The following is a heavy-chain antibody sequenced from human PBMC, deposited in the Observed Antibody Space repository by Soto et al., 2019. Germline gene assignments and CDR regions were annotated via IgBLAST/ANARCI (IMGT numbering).Heavy chain of an antibody. CDR2: YESGASI. CDR1: VFIVSTNY. CDR3: ARPAVTTNSFGY. J-gene: IGHJ4*02. Sequence: GGSLRLFSAASVFIVSTNYRSWVRQAPGKGLEWVSVYESGASIYYADSVKGRFTISRDTSKNTLDLQMNSLRGEDTAVYYCARPAVTTNSFGYWGQGTRVTVSS. V-gene: IGHV3-53*01. D-gene: IGHD2-2*01.